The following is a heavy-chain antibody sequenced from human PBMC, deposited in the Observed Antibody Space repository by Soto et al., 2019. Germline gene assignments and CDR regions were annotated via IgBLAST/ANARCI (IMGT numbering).Heavy chain of an antibody. CDR3: ARALEGTTVTNWFDP. D-gene: IGHD4-17*01. V-gene: IGHV1-69*01. Sequence: QVHLVQSGAEVRKPGSSVKVSCRTSGDTFTNYALSWLRQAPGQRLEWMGGIVPMFRTADYAEKFQGRITITADESTSTAYFELSSLTSDDTAVYYCARALEGTTVTNWFDPWGQGTLVTVSS. CDR2: IVPMFRTA. CDR1: GDTFTNYA. J-gene: IGHJ5*02.